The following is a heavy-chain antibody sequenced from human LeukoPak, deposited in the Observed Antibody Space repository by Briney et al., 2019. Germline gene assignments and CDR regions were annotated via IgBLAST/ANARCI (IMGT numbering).Heavy chain of an antibody. V-gene: IGHV4-4*07. J-gene: IGHJ2*01. CDR2: IYTSGST. CDR3: ARDYYYDSSGYYLYWYFDL. CDR1: GGSTSSYY. D-gene: IGHD3-22*01. Sequence: SETLSLTCTVSGGSTSSYYWSWIRQPAGKGLEWIGRIYTSGSTNYNPSLKSRVTMSVDTSKNQFSLKLSSVTSADTAVYYCARDYYYDSSGYYLYWYFDLWGRGTLVTVSS.